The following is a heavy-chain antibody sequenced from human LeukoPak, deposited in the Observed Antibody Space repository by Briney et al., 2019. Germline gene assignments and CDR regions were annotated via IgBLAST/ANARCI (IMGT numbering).Heavy chain of an antibody. V-gene: IGHV3-20*04. CDR2: ISRDGGRT. CDR3: VKDSNYDFWSGYYKGFDN. Sequence: PGGSLRLSCAASGFTSGFTFDDYGMNWVRQVPGKGLEWVSGISRDGGRTGYADSVQGRFTISRDYSRNSLHLQMNSLRVEDTAFYYCVKDSNYDFWSGYYKGFDNWGQGTLVTVSS. J-gene: IGHJ4*02. CDR1: GFTFDDYG. D-gene: IGHD3-3*01.